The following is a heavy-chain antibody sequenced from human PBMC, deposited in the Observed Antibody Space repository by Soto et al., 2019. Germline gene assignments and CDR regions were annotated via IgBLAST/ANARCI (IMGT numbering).Heavy chain of an antibody. CDR2: IIPIFGTA. Sequence: QVQLVQSGAEVKKPGSSVKVSCKASGGTFSSYAISWVRQAPGQGLEWMGGIIPIFGTANYAQKFQGRVTITGDESTSTDYMELSSLRAEDTAVYYCASASMIVVALGLYGMDVWGQGTTVTVSS. CDR1: GGTFSSYA. J-gene: IGHJ6*02. V-gene: IGHV1-69*01. CDR3: ASASMIVVALGLYGMDV. D-gene: IGHD3-22*01.